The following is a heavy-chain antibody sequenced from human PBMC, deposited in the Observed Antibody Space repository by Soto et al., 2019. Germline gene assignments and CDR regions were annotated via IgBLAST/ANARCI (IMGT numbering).Heavy chain of an antibody. CDR1: GFTVSSNY. J-gene: IGHJ1*01. CDR3: VRDRAESGSPAYVQH. D-gene: IGHD3-22*01. Sequence: EVQLVESGGGLIQPGGSLRLSCAASGFTVSSNYMSWVRQAPGKGLEWVSVIYSGGSTDYADSVKGRFTISRDNSKNTRYLPMNPRRAEDTAVYYWVRDRAESGSPAYVQHWGQATLVTVSS. V-gene: IGHV3-53*01. CDR2: IYSGGST.